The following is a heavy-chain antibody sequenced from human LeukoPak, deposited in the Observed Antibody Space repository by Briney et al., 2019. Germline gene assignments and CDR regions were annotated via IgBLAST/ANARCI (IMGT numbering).Heavy chain of an antibody. CDR1: GGSFSGYY. CDR2: INHSGST. J-gene: IGHJ6*02. Sequence: SETLSLTCAVYGGSFSGYYWSWIRQPPGKGLEWIGEINHSGSTNYNPSLKGRVTISVDTSKNQFSLKLSSVTAADTAVYYCARDRTGVYGMDVWGQGTTVTVSS. V-gene: IGHV4-34*01. D-gene: IGHD3/OR15-3a*01. CDR3: ARDRTGVYGMDV.